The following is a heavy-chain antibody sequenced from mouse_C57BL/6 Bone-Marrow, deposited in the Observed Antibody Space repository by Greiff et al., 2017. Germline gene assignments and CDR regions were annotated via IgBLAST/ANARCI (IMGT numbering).Heavy chain of an antibody. V-gene: IGHV1-64*01. CDR1: GYTFTSYW. CDR3: AYDYDGAMDY. D-gene: IGHD2-4*01. Sequence: QVQLQQPGAELVKPGASVKLSCKASGYTFTSYWMHWVKQRPGPGLEWIGMIHPNSGSTNYNEKFKSKATLTVDKSSSTAYMQLSSLTSEDSAVYYCAYDYDGAMDYWGQGTSVSVAS. CDR2: IHPNSGST. J-gene: IGHJ4*01.